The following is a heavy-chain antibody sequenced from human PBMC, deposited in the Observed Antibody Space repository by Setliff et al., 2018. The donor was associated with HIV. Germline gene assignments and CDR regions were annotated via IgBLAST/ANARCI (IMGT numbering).Heavy chain of an antibody. Sequence: SGPTLVNPTQTLTLTCTFSGFSLSASGMRVSWIRQPPGKALEWLARIDWDDDKFYSTSLKTRLTTSKDTSKNQVVLTMTNLAPVDTATYYCARETGATAFDIWGQGTLVTVSS. CDR1: GFSLSASGMR. CDR2: IDWDDDK. V-gene: IGHV2-70*04. J-gene: IGHJ3*02. CDR3: ARETGATAFDI. D-gene: IGHD1-1*01.